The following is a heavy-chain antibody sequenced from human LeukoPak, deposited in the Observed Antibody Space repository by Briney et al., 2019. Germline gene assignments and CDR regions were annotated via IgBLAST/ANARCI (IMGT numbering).Heavy chain of an antibody. CDR3: AKDRASYGQFDY. Sequence: GGSLRLSCAASGFTFSSYSMNWVRQAPGKGLEWVSAISGSGGSTYYADSVKGRFTISRDNSKNTLYLQMNSLRAEDTAVYYCAKDRASYGQFDYWGQGTLVTVSS. CDR1: GFTFSSYS. V-gene: IGHV3-23*01. D-gene: IGHD5-18*01. J-gene: IGHJ4*02. CDR2: ISGSGGST.